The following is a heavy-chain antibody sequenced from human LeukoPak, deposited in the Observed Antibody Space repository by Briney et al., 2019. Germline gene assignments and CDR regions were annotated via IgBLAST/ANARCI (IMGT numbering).Heavy chain of an antibody. D-gene: IGHD3-3*01. V-gene: IGHV3-9*01. Sequence: GGSLRLSCAASGFTFDDYAMHWVRQAPGKGLEWVSGISWNSGSIGYVDSVKGRFTISRDNAKNSLYLQMNSLRAEDTAVYYCARGDGSGWGQGTLVTVSS. CDR2: ISWNSGSI. CDR1: GFTFDDYA. J-gene: IGHJ4*02. CDR3: ARGDGSG.